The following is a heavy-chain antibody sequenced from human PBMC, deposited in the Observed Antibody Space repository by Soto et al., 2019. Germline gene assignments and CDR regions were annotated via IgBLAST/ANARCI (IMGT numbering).Heavy chain of an antibody. J-gene: IGHJ4*02. V-gene: IGHV3-30-3*01. CDR1: GFTFSSLG. D-gene: IGHD3-10*01. Sequence: QVKLVESGGGVVQPGRSLRLSCAASGFTFSSLGMDWVRQAPGKGLEWVALISYDGSKKYYGDSVKGRFTISRDNSRNSLHLQMNGLRPEDTGVYYCARERGWRWAPFDNWGQGTLVTVSS. CDR3: ARERGWRWAPFDN. CDR2: ISYDGSKK.